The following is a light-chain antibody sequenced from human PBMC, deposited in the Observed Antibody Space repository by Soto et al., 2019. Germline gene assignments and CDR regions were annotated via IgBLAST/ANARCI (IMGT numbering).Light chain of an antibody. CDR2: EVS. V-gene: IGLV2-14*01. CDR1: SSDVGGYNY. J-gene: IGLJ2*01. Sequence: QSALTQPASVSGSPGQSITISCTGTSSDVGGYNYVSWYQQHPGKAPKLLIYEVSHRPSGVSFRFSGSKSGNTASLTISGLQAEDEAEYYCTSYTSSSTLVVFGGGTKLTVL. CDR3: TSYTSSSTLVV.